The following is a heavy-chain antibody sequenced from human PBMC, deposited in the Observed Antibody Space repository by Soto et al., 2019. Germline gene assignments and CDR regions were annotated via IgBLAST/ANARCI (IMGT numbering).Heavy chain of an antibody. D-gene: IGHD2-15*01. Sequence: GSLRLSCAASGFTFSSYGMHWVRQAPGKGLEWVAVIWYDGSNKYYADSVKGRFTISRDNSKNTLYLQMNSLRAEDTAVYYCARATDDIVVVVAPDYWGQGTLVTVSS. J-gene: IGHJ4*02. CDR3: ARATDDIVVVVAPDY. CDR2: IWYDGSNK. V-gene: IGHV3-33*01. CDR1: GFTFSSYG.